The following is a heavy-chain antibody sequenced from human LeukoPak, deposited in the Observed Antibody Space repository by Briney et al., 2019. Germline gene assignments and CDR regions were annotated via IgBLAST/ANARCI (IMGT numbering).Heavy chain of an antibody. CDR1: GYTFTSYD. J-gene: IGHJ4*02. CDR2: MNPNSGNT. V-gene: IGHV1-8*01. CDR3: ARLMVRGVRYPFDY. D-gene: IGHD3-10*01. Sequence: ASVKVSCKASGYTFTSYDINWVRQATGQGLEWMGWMNPNSGNTGYAQKFQGRVTMTRNTSISTAYMELSSLRSEDTAVYYCARLMVRGVRYPFDYWGQGTLVTVSS.